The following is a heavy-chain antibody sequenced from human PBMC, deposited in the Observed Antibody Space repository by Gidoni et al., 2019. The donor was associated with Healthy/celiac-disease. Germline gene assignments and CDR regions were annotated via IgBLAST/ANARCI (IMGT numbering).Heavy chain of an antibody. CDR2: ISSSSSTI. CDR1: GFTFSSYS. Sequence: EVQLVESGGGLVQPGGSLRLACAASGFTFSSYSMNWVRQAPGKGLEWVSYISSSSSTIYYADSVKGRFTISRDNAKNSLYLQMNSLRDEDTAVYYCARVNSNYYYYGMDVWGQGTTVTVSS. CDR3: ARVNSNYYYYGMDV. D-gene: IGHD1-20*01. J-gene: IGHJ6*02. V-gene: IGHV3-48*02.